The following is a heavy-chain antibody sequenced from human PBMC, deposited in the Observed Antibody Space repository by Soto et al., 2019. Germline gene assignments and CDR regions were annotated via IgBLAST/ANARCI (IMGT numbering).Heavy chain of an antibody. D-gene: IGHD1-1*01. Sequence: GGSLRLSCAASAFTFSDYAMAWVRQAPGKGLEWVSLISGSGVSTYYADSVKGRFVISRDNSNNTLYVQMNSLKAEDTAVYYCVRDPYLPTAGRLASLHYWGPGTLVTV. CDR2: ISGSGVST. CDR1: AFTFSDYA. V-gene: IGHV3-23*01. J-gene: IGHJ4*02. CDR3: VRDPYLPTAGRLASLHY.